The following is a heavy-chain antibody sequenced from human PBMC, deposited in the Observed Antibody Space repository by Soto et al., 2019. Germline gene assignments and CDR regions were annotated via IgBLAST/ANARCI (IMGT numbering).Heavy chain of an antibody. CDR2: IRRKANSYTT. D-gene: IGHD6-19*01. Sequence: EVQLVESGGGLVQPGGSLRLSCAASGLIFSDYHVDWVRQAPGKGLEWVGRIRRKANSYTTEYAGSVKGRFTISRDDSKNSLYLQMNSLKSEDTAVYYCAMLGGWSGGSSGMDVWGQGTTVTVSS. V-gene: IGHV3-72*01. J-gene: IGHJ6*02. CDR3: AMLGGWSGGSSGMDV. CDR1: GLIFSDYH.